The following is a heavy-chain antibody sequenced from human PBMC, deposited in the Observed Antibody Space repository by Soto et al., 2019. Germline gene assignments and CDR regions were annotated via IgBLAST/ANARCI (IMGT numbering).Heavy chain of an antibody. Sequence: EVQLVESGGGLVQPGRSLRLPCAASGFTFDDYAMHWLRQPPGKGLEWVSGISWDSGSIGYADSVKGRFTIARDNVKNSLYLQMNSLRAEDRALYDCAKSSYCSGGSGYVFDYWCQGTLVAVSP. CDR1: GFTFDDYA. CDR2: ISWDSGSI. V-gene: IGHV3-9*01. CDR3: AKSSYCSGGSGYVFDY. D-gene: IGHD2-15*01. J-gene: IGHJ4*02.